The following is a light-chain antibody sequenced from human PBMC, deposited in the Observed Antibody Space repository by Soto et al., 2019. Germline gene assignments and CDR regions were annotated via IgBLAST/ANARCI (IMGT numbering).Light chain of an antibody. CDR3: QQYGISLQT. J-gene: IGKJ1*01. V-gene: IGKV3-20*01. CDR1: RGVSSGY. Sequence: ELVLTQSLGTLSLTTGERATLSCRASRGVSSGYLAWYQQKPGQAPRPLIYAASNRATGIPGRFSGSGSGTDFTLTISRLEPEDFAVYYCQQYGISLQTSGQGTKVDIK. CDR2: AAS.